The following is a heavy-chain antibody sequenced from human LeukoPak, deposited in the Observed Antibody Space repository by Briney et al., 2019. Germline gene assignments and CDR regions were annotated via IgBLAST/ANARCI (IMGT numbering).Heavy chain of an antibody. CDR1: GGSISSSSYY. V-gene: IGHV4-39*07. Sequence: SETLSLTCTVSGGSISSSSYYWGWIRQPPGKGLEWIGTIYYSGSTYYNPSLKSRVTISVDTSKNQFSLKLSSVTAADTAAYFCARVAAAVRWLRQAGGPRHFDSWGQGTLVTVSS. CDR3: ARVAAAVRWLRQAGGPRHFDS. CDR2: IYYSGST. J-gene: IGHJ4*02. D-gene: IGHD5-24*01.